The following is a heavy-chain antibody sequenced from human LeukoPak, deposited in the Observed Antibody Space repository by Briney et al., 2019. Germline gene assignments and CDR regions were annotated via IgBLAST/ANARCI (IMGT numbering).Heavy chain of an antibody. D-gene: IGHD3-10*01. CDR2: INPNSGGT. CDR1: GYTFTGFY. CDR3: GTGSGSYSPDY. V-gene: IGHV1-2*02. J-gene: IGHJ4*02. Sequence: GASVKVSCKASGYTFTGFYIHWVRQAPGQGLEWMGWINPNSGGTNYAQKFQGRVTMTRGTSISTAYMELSRLRSDDTAVYYCGTGSGSYSPDYWGQGVLVIVSS.